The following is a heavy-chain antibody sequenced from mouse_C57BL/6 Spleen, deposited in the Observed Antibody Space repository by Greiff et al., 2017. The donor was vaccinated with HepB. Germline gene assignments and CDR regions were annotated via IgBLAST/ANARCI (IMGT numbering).Heavy chain of an antibody. J-gene: IGHJ4*01. CDR2: IYPGDGDT. CDR3: ARKGIFITTVVDYAMDY. V-gene: IGHV1-82*01. D-gene: IGHD1-1*01. Sequence: VQVVESGPELVKPGASVKISCKASGYAFSSSWMNWVKQRPGKGLEWIGRIYPGDGDTNYNGKFKGKATLTADKSSSTAYMQLSSLTSEDSAVYFCARKGIFITTVVDYAMDYWGQGTSVTVSS. CDR1: GYAFSSSW.